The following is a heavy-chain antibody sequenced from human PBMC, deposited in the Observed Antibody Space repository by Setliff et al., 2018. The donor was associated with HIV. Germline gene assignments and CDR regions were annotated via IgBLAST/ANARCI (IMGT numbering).Heavy chain of an antibody. Sequence: HPGGSLRLSCASSGFTFSSYAMTWVRQAPGKGLECVAVISGSGGDTYYADSVKGRFVISREKSKSTLYLQMNSLRAEDTAVYYCAKAHWDPLSPDYWGQGTLVTVSS. V-gene: IGHV3-23*01. CDR1: GFTFSSYA. CDR2: ISGSGGDT. D-gene: IGHD1-26*01. CDR3: AKAHWDPLSPDY. J-gene: IGHJ4*02.